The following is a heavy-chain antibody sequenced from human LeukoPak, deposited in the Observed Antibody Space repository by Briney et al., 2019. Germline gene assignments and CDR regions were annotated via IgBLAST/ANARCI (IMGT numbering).Heavy chain of an antibody. CDR3: ARGIAALY. V-gene: IGHV4-34*01. CDR2: INHSGTT. D-gene: IGHD6-6*01. Sequence: SETLSLTCAVYGGSFSGYYWSWIRQPPGKGLEWIGEINHSGTTNYNPSLKSRVTMSVDTSKNQFSLKLSSVTAADTAVYYCARGIAALYWGQGTLVTVSS. CDR1: GGSFSGYY. J-gene: IGHJ4*02.